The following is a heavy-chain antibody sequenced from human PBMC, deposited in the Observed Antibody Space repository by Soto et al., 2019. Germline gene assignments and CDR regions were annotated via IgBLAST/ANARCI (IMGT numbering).Heavy chain of an antibody. CDR2: INHSGST. CDR3: ARHSSGSSSSWSPV. J-gene: IGHJ3*01. D-gene: IGHD6-13*01. V-gene: IGHV4-34*01. CDR1: GGSFSGYY. Sequence: SETLSHTCAVYGGSFSGYYWSWIRQPPGKGLEWIGEINHSGSTNYNPSLKSRVTISVDTSKNQFSLKLSSVTAADTAVYYCARHSSGSSSSWSPVCGQGKMVTVSS.